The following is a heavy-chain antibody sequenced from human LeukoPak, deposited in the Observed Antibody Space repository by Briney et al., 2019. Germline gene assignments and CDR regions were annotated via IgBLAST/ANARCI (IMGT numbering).Heavy chain of an antibody. Sequence: GGSLRLSCAASGFTFSSYWMSWVRQAPGKGLEWVANIKQDGREKYYVDSVKGRFTISRDNAKNSLYLQMNSLRAEDTAVYYCARDRGPTYYDFWSGYYTLYYYDSSGYSKDYWGQGTLVTVSS. V-gene: IGHV3-7*01. CDR3: ARDRGPTYYDFWSGYYTLYYYDSSGYSKDY. D-gene: IGHD3-3*01. CDR2: IKQDGREK. CDR1: GFTFSSYW. J-gene: IGHJ4*02.